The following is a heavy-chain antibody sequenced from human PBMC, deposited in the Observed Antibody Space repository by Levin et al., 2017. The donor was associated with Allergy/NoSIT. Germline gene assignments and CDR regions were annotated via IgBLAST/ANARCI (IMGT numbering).Heavy chain of an antibody. V-gene: IGHV3-48*03. Sequence: GESLKISCAASGFTFSSYEMNWVRQAPGKGLEWVSYISSSGSTIYYADSVKGRFTISRDNAKNSLYLQMNSLRAEDTAVYYCARGWRYQLLSYFDYWGQGTLVTVSS. CDR2: ISSSGSTI. CDR3: ARGWRYQLLSYFDY. D-gene: IGHD2-2*01. J-gene: IGHJ4*02. CDR1: GFTFSSYE.